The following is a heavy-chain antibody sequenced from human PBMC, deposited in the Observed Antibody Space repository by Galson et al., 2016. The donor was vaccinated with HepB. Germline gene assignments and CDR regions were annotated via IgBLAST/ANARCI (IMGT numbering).Heavy chain of an antibody. CDR1: GFTFSNAW. CDR3: TRDQADWKYAGGYFDY. Sequence: SLRLSCAASGFTFSNAWMSWVRQAPGRGLEWVGRIRSKPDGATTDYAAPVKGRFTISRDDSKNTLYVHMNGLKTEDTAVYYCTRDQADWKYAGGYFDYWGLGTLVTVSS. CDR2: IRSKPDGATT. J-gene: IGHJ4*02. V-gene: IGHV3-15*01. D-gene: IGHD1-7*01.